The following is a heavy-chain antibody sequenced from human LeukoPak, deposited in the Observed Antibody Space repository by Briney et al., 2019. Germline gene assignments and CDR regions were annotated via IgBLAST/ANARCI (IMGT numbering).Heavy chain of an antibody. Sequence: PSETLSLTCTVSGGSISSYYWSWIRQPPGKGLEWIGYIYYSGSTNYNPSLKSRVTISVDTSKNQFSLKLSSVTAADTAVYYCARGDSSSWYSNVDYWGQGTLVTVSS. CDR2: IYYSGST. V-gene: IGHV4-59*12. CDR1: GGSISSYY. J-gene: IGHJ4*02. D-gene: IGHD6-13*01. CDR3: ARGDSSSWYSNVDY.